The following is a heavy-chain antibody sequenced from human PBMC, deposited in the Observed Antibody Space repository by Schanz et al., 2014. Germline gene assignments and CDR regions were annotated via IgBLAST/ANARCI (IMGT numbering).Heavy chain of an antibody. J-gene: IGHJ6*02. CDR2: IYSGGST. CDR1: GFTVSINY. V-gene: IGHV3-66*01. Sequence: EVQLVESGGGLVQPGGSLRLSCAASGFTVSINYMSWVRQAPGKGLEWVSVIYSGGSTYYADSVKGRFTISRDNSKNTPYLQMNTMRDADTAAYYCARGYSSSMDVWGQGTTVTVSS. D-gene: IGHD6-6*01. CDR3: ARGYSSSMDV.